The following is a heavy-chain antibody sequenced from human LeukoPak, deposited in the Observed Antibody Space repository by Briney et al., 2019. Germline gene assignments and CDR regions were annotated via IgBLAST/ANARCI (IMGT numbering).Heavy chain of an antibody. CDR1: GGSFSDYY. V-gene: IGHV4-34*01. D-gene: IGHD6-13*01. J-gene: IGHJ3*02. CDR2: INHSGST. Sequence: PSETLPLTCAVFGGSFSDYYWSWIRQPPGKGLEWIGEINHSGSTNYNPSLKSRVTMSVDTSKDQFSLKLSSVTAADTAVYYCASQWGYSRSCCTFDIWGQGTMVTVSS. CDR3: ASQWGYSRSCCTFDI.